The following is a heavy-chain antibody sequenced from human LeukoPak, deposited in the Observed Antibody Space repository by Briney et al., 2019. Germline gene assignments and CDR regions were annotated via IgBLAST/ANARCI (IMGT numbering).Heavy chain of an antibody. J-gene: IGHJ5*02. CDR3: ARADCFSSTCYLRSSWFDP. D-gene: IGHD2-2*01. CDR1: GFSLSSYD. Sequence: NLGGSLRLSCAASGFSLSSYDMNWVRQAPGKGLEWVSSIITTSTYIYYRYSVKGRFTISRDNARNSLYLQMNGLRAEDTAVYYCARADCFSSTCYLRSSWFDPWGQGTLVIDSS. V-gene: IGHV3-21*01. CDR2: IITTSTYI.